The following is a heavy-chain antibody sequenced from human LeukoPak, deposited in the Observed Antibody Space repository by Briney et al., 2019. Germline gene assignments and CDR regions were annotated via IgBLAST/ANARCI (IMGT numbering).Heavy chain of an antibody. V-gene: IGHV4-30-2*01. Sequence: SETLSLTCAVSGGSISSGGYSWSWIRQPPGKGLEWIGYIYHSGSTYYNPSLKSRVTISVDRSKNQFSLKLSSVTAADTAVYCCARATAVGRWFDPWGQGTLVTVSS. CDR3: ARATAVGRWFDP. J-gene: IGHJ5*02. CDR1: GGSISSGGYS. D-gene: IGHD4-23*01. CDR2: IYHSGST.